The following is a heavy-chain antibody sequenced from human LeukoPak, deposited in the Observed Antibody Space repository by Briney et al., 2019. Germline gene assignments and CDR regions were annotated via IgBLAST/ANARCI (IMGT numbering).Heavy chain of an antibody. CDR3: ARDLGYYDSSGRDY. D-gene: IGHD3-22*01. Sequence: ASVEVSCKASGYTFTGYYMHWVRQAPGQGLEWMGWINPNSGGTNYAQKFQGRVTMTRDTSISTAYMELSRLRSDDTAVYYCARDLGYYDSSGRDYWGQGTLVTVSS. CDR2: INPNSGGT. V-gene: IGHV1-2*02. CDR1: GYTFTGYY. J-gene: IGHJ4*02.